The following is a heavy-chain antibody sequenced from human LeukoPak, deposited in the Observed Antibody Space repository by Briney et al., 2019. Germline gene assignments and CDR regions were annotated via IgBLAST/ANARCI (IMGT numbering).Heavy chain of an antibody. V-gene: IGHV3-74*03. CDR3: VRDRFGAAETESNGFGMDV. CDR2: IKFDGSSP. Sequence: GGSLRLSCAASGFTFNIYWMHWVRQAPGKGLVWVSGIKFDGSSPTYAASVKGRFTISRDNAKNTLYLQINSLRAEDTAVYYCVRDRFGAAETESNGFGMDVWGQGTTVTVSS. D-gene: IGHD6-25*01. CDR1: GFTFNIYW. J-gene: IGHJ6*02.